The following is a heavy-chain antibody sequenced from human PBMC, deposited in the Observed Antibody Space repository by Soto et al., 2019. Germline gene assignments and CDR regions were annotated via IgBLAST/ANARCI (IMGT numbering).Heavy chain of an antibody. CDR2: IYHSGST. CDR1: GGSISSSNW. CDR3: ARRGGVAAAIWGY. D-gene: IGHD6-13*01. Sequence: PSETLSLTCAVSGGSISSSNWWSWVRQPPGKGLEWIGEIYHSGSTSYNPPLKSRVTISVDTSKNQFSLKLSSVTAADTAVYYCARRGGVAAAIWGYWGQGTLVTVSS. V-gene: IGHV4-4*02. J-gene: IGHJ4*02.